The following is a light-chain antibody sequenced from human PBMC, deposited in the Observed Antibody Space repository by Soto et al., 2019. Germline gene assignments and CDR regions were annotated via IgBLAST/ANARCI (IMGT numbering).Light chain of an antibody. CDR1: QTISSW. CDR2: KAS. V-gene: IGKV1-5*03. CDR3: QQYNTYLT. Sequence: DIQMTQSPSTLSGSVGDRVTITCRASQTISSWSACYQQKPGKAPKLLIYKASTLKSGVPSRFSGSGSGTEFPLTISSLHPDFFATYYCQQYNTYLTFGQGTEVDIK. J-gene: IGKJ1*01.